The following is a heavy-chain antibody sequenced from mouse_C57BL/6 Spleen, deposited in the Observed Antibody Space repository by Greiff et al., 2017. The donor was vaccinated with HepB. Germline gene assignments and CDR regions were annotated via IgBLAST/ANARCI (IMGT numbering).Heavy chain of an antibody. CDR2: IDPSDSYT. CDR1: GYTFTSYW. J-gene: IGHJ2*01. V-gene: IGHV1-59*01. CDR3: ASWGFPYYFDY. Sequence: QVQLQQPGAELVRPGTSVKLSCKASGYTFTSYWMHWVKQRPGQGLEWIGVIDPSDSYTNYNQKFKGKATLTVDTSSSTASLQLSSLTSEDSAVYYCASWGFPYYFDYWGQGTTLTVSS.